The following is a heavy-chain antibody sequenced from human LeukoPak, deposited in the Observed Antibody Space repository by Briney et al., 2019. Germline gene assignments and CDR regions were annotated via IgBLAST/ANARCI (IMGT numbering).Heavy chain of an antibody. D-gene: IGHD3-9*01. J-gene: IGHJ4*02. CDR2: INHSGST. CDR1: GGSFSGYY. Sequence: PSETLSLTCAVYGGSFSGYYWSWIRQPPGKGLEWIGEINHSGSTNYNPSLKSRVTISVDTSKNQCSLKLSSVTAADTAVYYCARSGAHTDILTGHYPYYFDYWGQGTLVTVSS. CDR3: ARSGAHTDILTGHYPYYFDY. V-gene: IGHV4-34*01.